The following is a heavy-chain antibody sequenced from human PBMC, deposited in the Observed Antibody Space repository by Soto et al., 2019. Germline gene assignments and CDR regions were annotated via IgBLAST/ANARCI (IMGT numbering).Heavy chain of an antibody. CDR3: ARTTALPNPIRSRYYFDY. CDR2: IYYSGTT. Sequence: SETLSLTCSVSGGSVSDKTYYWSWIRLSPGKGLEWIGYIYYSGTTNYNPSLKSRVTISVDTSKNQFSLRLDSVTAADTALYYCARTTALPNPIRSRYYFDYWGQGTLVTVSS. D-gene: IGHD1-1*01. J-gene: IGHJ4*02. V-gene: IGHV4-61*01. CDR1: GGSVSDKTYY.